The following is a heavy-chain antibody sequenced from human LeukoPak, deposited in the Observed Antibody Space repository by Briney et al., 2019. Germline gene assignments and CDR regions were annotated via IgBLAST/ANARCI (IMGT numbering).Heavy chain of an antibody. Sequence: GESLKISCKGSGNSFTSYWIGWVRQMPGKGLEWMGIIYPGDSDTRYSPSFQGQVTIPADQPISPAYLQWSSLKASDTAMYYCATRGRVPAATFDYWGQGTLVTVSS. J-gene: IGHJ4*02. CDR3: ATRGRVPAATFDY. CDR2: IYPGDSDT. CDR1: GNSFTSYW. D-gene: IGHD2-15*01. V-gene: IGHV5-51*04.